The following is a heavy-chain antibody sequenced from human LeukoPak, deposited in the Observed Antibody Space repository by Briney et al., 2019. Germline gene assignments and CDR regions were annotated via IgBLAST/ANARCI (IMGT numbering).Heavy chain of an antibody. V-gene: IGHV3-30*02. D-gene: IGHD4-17*01. CDR2: IRYDGSNK. CDR1: GFTFSSYG. Sequence: PGGSLRLSCAASGFTFSSYGMHWVRQAPGKGLEWVAFIRYDGSNKYYADSVKGRFTISRDNSKNTLYLQMNSLRAEDTALYYCARDSRSTVTNYYYYYYMDVWGKGTTVTVSS. J-gene: IGHJ6*03. CDR3: ARDSRSTVTNYYYYYYMDV.